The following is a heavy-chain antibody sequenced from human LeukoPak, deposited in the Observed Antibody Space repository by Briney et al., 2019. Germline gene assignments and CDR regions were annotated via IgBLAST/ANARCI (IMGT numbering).Heavy chain of an antibody. D-gene: IGHD6-19*01. J-gene: IGHJ4*02. CDR1: GYTFTGYY. Sequence: ASVKVSCKASGYTFTGYYMRWVRQAPGQGLEWMGWINPNSGGTNYAQKFQGRVTMTRDTSISTAYMELNRLRPEDTAVFYCVRGGPNKSGWTLDYWGQGTLVTVSS. CDR2: INPNSGGT. V-gene: IGHV1-2*02. CDR3: VRGGPNKSGWTLDY.